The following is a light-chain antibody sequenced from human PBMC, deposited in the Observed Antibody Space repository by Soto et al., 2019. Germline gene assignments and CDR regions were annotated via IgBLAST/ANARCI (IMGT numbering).Light chain of an antibody. Sequence: EIVMTQSPATLSVSPGERATLSCRASQSVSSNLAWYQQKPGQAPRLLIYGASTRATGIPARFSGSGSGTEFTLTNSSLQSEDFAVYSCQQYNNWPPLTFGGGTKVEIK. CDR2: GAS. V-gene: IGKV3-15*01. CDR1: QSVSSN. CDR3: QQYNNWPPLT. J-gene: IGKJ4*01.